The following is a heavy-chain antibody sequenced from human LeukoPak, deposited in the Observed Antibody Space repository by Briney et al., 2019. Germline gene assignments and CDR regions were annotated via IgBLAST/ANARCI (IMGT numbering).Heavy chain of an antibody. CDR2: IYSGGST. CDR3: AGGYCSGGSCPERNYFDY. CDR1: GFTVSSNY. V-gene: IGHV3-53*01. J-gene: IGHJ4*02. Sequence: GGSLRLSCAASGFTVSSNYMRWVRQAPGKGLEGVSDIYSGGSTYYADSVKGRFTISRDNSKDTLYLQMNSLRAEDTAVYYCAGGYCSGGSCPERNYFDYWGQGTLVTVSS. D-gene: IGHD2-15*01.